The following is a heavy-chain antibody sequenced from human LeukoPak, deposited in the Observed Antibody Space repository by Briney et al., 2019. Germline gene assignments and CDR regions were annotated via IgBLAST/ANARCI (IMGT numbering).Heavy chain of an antibody. CDR2: VHLNGAT. V-gene: IGHV4-4*02. D-gene: IGHD1-26*01. CDR3: TRESGAFSPFGV. Sequence: SETLSLTCGVSGGSIITTNWWSWVRQPPGKGLEWIGEVHLNGATNYNPSLESRVSMSIDKSKNQLSLKLSSVTAADTATYYCTRESGAFSPFGVWGQGTLVTVSS. J-gene: IGHJ1*01. CDR1: GGSIITTNW.